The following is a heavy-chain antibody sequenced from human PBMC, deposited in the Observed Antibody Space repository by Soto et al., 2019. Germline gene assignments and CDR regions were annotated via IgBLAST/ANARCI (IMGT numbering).Heavy chain of an antibody. J-gene: IGHJ4*02. V-gene: IGHV3-30*18. CDR1: GFTFNSYG. Sequence: GVSLRLSCAASGFTFNSYGMHWVRQAPGKGLEWVAVRSYGGSNKYYADSVKGRFTISRDNSKNTLYLQMNSLRAEDTAVYYCAKSGVGGTGNIDYWGQGTLVTVSS. D-gene: IGHD1-1*01. CDR2: RSYGGSNK. CDR3: AKSGVGGTGNIDY.